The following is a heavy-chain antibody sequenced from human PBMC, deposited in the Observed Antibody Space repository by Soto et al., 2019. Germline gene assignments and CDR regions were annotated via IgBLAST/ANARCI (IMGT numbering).Heavy chain of an antibody. CDR2: ISAYNGNT. CDR1: GYTFTSYC. Sequence: ASVKLSCKASGYTFTSYCISWVRQAPGQGLEWMGWISAYNGNTNYAQKLQGRVTMTTDTSTSTAYMELRSLRSDDTAVYYCACRRTGCVGDCYADYYYYYGMDVWGQGTTVTVS. D-gene: IGHD2-21*02. J-gene: IGHJ6*02. V-gene: IGHV1-18*01. CDR3: ACRRTGCVGDCYADYYYYYGMDV.